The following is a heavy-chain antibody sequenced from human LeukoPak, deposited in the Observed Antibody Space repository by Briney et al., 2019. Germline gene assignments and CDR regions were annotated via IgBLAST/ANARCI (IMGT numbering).Heavy chain of an antibody. V-gene: IGHV3-48*03. CDR1: GFTFSNYE. J-gene: IGHJ4*02. CDR3: ARDSGSSWPIDY. Sequence: GGSLRLSCEASGFTFSNYEMNWVRQAPGKGVEWVSYISSSGSTIYYTDSVKGRFTISRDNAKNSLYLQMNSLRAEDTAVYYCARDSGSSWPIDYWGQGTLVTVSS. CDR2: ISSSGSTI. D-gene: IGHD6-13*01.